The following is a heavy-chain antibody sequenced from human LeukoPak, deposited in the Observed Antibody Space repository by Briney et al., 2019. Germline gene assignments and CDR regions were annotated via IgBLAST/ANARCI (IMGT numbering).Heavy chain of an antibody. Sequence: SVKVSCKASGGTFSSYAISWVRQAPGQGLEWMGRIIPIFGTANYAQKFQGRVTMTTDTSTSTAYMELRSLRSDDTAVYYCARDLDLYYDSSGYYRYFDYWGQGTLVTVSS. V-gene: IGHV1-69*05. CDR2: IIPIFGTA. CDR1: GGTFSSYA. D-gene: IGHD3-22*01. J-gene: IGHJ4*02. CDR3: ARDLDLYYDSSGYYRYFDY.